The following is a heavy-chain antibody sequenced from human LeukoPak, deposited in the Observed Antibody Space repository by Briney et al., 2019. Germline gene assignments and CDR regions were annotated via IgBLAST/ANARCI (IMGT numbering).Heavy chain of an antibody. Sequence: SETLSLTCAVYGGSFSGYYWSWIRQPPGKGLEWIGEITHSGNTNYNMTLKSRVTISVDTSKNQFSLKLTSVTAADTAVYYCSYLYDTSGYRQDYWGQGTLVTVSS. CDR3: SYLYDTSGYRQDY. J-gene: IGHJ4*02. CDR2: ITHSGNT. D-gene: IGHD3-22*01. V-gene: IGHV4-34*01. CDR1: GGSFSGYY.